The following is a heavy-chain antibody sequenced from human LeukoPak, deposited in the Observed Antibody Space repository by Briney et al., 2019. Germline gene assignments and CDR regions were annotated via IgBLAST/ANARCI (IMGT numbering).Heavy chain of an antibody. V-gene: IGHV3-21*01. CDR3: ARDRGPYYDFWSGYSSYYYYGMDV. Sequence: GGSLRFSCAASGFTFSSYSMNWVRQAPGKGLEWVSSISSSSSYIYYADSVKGRFTISRDNAKNSLYLQMNSLRAEDTAVYYCARDRGPYYDFWSGYSSYYYYGMDVWGQGTTVTVSS. CDR2: ISSSSSYI. D-gene: IGHD3-3*01. CDR1: GFTFSSYS. J-gene: IGHJ6*02.